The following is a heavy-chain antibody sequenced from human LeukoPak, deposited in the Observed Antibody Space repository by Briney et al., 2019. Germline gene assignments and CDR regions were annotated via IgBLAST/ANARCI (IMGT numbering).Heavy chain of an antibody. Sequence: GGSLRLSCAASGFTFSTYGMHWVRQAPGKGLDWVAFIRYDGSNKYYADSVKGRFTISRDNSKNTVYLQMNSLRAEDTAVYYCAKLLSGYSSGWYFDYWGQGTLVTVSS. V-gene: IGHV3-30*02. D-gene: IGHD6-19*01. CDR3: AKLLSGYSSGWYFDY. J-gene: IGHJ4*02. CDR2: IRYDGSNK. CDR1: GFTFSTYG.